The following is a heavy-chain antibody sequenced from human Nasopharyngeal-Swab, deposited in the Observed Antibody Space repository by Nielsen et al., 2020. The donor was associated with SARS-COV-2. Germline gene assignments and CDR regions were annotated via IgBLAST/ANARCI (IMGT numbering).Heavy chain of an antibody. V-gene: IGHV3-11*05. D-gene: IGHD5-12*01. Sequence: GESLKISCAASGFTFSDYYMSWIRQAPGKGLEWVSYISSSSSYTNYADSVKGRFTISRDNSKNTLYLQMNSLRGEDTAIYYCVKDLAYDEVSWGQGTLVTVSS. CDR1: GFTFSDYY. CDR3: VKDLAYDEVS. J-gene: IGHJ5*02. CDR2: ISSSSSYT.